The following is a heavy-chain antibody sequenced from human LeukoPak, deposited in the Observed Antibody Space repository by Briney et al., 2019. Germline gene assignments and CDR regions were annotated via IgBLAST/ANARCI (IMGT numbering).Heavy chain of an antibody. V-gene: IGHV4-34*01. CDR3: ARVTGERNRRIAAAGTGRWFDP. CDR1: GGSFSGYY. Sequence: PSETLSLTCAVSGGSFSGYYWSWIRQPPGKGLEWIGEINHSGSTNYNPSLKSRVTISVDTSENQFSLKLSSVTAAGTAVYYCARVTGERNRRIAAAGTGRWFDPWGQGTLVTVSS. D-gene: IGHD6-13*01. J-gene: IGHJ5*02. CDR2: INHSGST.